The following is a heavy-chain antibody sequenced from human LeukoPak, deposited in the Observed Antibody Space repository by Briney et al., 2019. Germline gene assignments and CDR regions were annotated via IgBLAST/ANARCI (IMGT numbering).Heavy chain of an antibody. Sequence: GGSLRLSCAASGFTFSSYGMHWVRQAPGKGRGWVAVIWYDGSNKYYADSVEGRFTISRDNSKNTLYLQINSLRAEDTAVYYFARGLQVRYYYNYMDVWGKGTTVTVSS. J-gene: IGHJ6*03. V-gene: IGHV3-33*01. D-gene: IGHD5-24*01. CDR1: GFTFSSYG. CDR2: IWYDGSNK. CDR3: ARGLQVRYYYNYMDV.